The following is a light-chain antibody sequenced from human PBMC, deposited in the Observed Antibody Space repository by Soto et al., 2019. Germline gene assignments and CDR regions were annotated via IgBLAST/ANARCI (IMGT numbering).Light chain of an antibody. CDR2: GAS. J-gene: IGKJ1*01. V-gene: IGKV3D-15*01. CDR3: QQYNNWWT. Sequence: EIVMTQSPATLSVSPGERATLSCRASQSVSSNLAWYQQKPGQAPRLLIYGASIRATGIPARFSGSGSGTEFTLTISSLPSEDFAVYYCQQYNNWWTFGQGTKVDIK. CDR1: QSVSSN.